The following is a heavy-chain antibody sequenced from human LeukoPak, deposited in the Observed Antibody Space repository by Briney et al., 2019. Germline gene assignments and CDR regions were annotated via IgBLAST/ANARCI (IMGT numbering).Heavy chain of an antibody. CDR1: GGSISSGGYY. CDR2: IYHSGST. V-gene: IGHV4-30-2*01. CDR3: ARGRVVPAAIGYLNWFDP. J-gene: IGHJ5*02. Sequence: SETLSLTCTVSGGSISSGGYYWSWIRQPPGKGLKWIGYIYHSGSTYYNPSLKSRVTISVDRSKNQFSLKLSSVTAADTAVYYCARGRVVPAAIGYLNWFDPWGQGTLVTVSS. D-gene: IGHD2-2*02.